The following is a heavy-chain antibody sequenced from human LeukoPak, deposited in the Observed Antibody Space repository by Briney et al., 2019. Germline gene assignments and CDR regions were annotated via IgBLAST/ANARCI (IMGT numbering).Heavy chain of an antibody. D-gene: IGHD1-26*01. J-gene: IGHJ4*02. Sequence: GGSLRLSCAASGFTFSSYSMNWVRQAPGKGLEWVSSISSSSSYIYYADSVKGRFTISRDNAKNSLYLQMISLRAEDTAVYYCARDLLSGSYYKGVDYWGQGTLVTVSS. CDR2: ISSSSSYI. CDR3: ARDLLSGSYYKGVDY. V-gene: IGHV3-21*01. CDR1: GFTFSSYS.